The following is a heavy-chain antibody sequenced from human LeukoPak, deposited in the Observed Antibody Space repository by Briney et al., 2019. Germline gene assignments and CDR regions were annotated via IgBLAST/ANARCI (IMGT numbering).Heavy chain of an antibody. J-gene: IGHJ6*02. V-gene: IGHV4-39*02. CDR3: ARMRSTAYIMDV. Sequence: SETLSLTCTVSGGSVSSGSYYWSWIRQPPGRGLEWIGSVYFSGSTYYNPSLQSRVALFVDTSKNHFSLRLSSVTAADTALYYCARMRSTAYIMDVWGQGTTVTVSS. CDR1: GGSVSSGSYY. D-gene: IGHD1-26*01. CDR2: VYFSGST.